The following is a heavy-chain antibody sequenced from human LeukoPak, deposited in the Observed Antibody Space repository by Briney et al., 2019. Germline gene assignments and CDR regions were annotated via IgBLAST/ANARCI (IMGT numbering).Heavy chain of an antibody. V-gene: IGHV3-73*01. CDR2: IRSKANSYAT. CDR3: TRGITGTTDDDAFDI. Sequence: GGSLRLSCAASGFTFSGSAMHWVRQASGKGLEWVGRIRSKANSYATAYAASVKGRFTISRDDSKNTAYLQMNSLKTEDTAVYYCTRGITGTTDDDAFDIWGQGTMVTVSS. J-gene: IGHJ3*02. CDR1: GFTFSGSA. D-gene: IGHD1-7*01.